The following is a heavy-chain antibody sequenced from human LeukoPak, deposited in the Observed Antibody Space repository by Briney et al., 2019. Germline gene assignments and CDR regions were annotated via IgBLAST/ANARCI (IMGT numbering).Heavy chain of an antibody. CDR2: FYYSGST. V-gene: IGHV4-59*01. CDR1: GGSIRSYY. J-gene: IGHJ3*02. CDR3: ARKKVCGLDSWAFDI. D-gene: IGHD3/OR15-3a*01. Sequence: PSETLSLTRTVSGGSIRSYYWSWLRQPPGTGLEWIGYFYYSGSTNYNPSLKSRVTLSVDPSKNQFSLKLNSVTAADTAVYYCARKKVCGLDSWAFDIWGQGTMVTVSS.